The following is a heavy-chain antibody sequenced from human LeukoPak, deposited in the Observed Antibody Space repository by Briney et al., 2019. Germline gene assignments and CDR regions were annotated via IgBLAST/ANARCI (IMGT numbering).Heavy chain of an antibody. J-gene: IGHJ1*01. CDR3: AKLAYYYGSGSTKYFQH. Sequence: GGSLRLSCAASGFTFSSYAMSWVRQAPGKGLEWVSAISGSGGSTYYADSVKGRFTISRDNSKNTLYLQMNSLRAEDTAVYYCAKLAYYYGSGSTKYFQHWGQGTLVTVSS. CDR2: ISGSGGST. D-gene: IGHD3-10*01. V-gene: IGHV3-23*01. CDR1: GFTFSSYA.